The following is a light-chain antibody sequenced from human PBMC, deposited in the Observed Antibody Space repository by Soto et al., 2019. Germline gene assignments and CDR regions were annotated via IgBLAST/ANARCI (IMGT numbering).Light chain of an antibody. CDR2: WAS. V-gene: IGKV4-1*01. J-gene: IGKJ1*01. CDR1: QSVLYSPNNKNY. Sequence: DIVMTQCPDSLAVSLGERATINCKSSQSVLYSPNNKNYLAWYQQKPGQPPKLLIYWASTRESGVPDRFSGSGSGTDFTLTISSLQAEDVAFYYCQQYHSAPQTFGQGTKVEIK. CDR3: QQYHSAPQT.